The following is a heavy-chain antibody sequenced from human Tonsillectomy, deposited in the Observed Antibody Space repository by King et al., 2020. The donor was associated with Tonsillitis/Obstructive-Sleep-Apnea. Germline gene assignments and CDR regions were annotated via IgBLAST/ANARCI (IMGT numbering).Heavy chain of an antibody. V-gene: IGHV3-7*01. Sequence: VQLVESGGGLVQPGGSLRLSCAASGFTFSNYWMSWVRQAPGKGLEWVANIKLDGSEKYYVDSVKGRFTISRDNAQNSLCLQMSSLRAEDTAVYYCASFCSSTSCYENWFDPWGQGTLVTVSS. D-gene: IGHD2-2*01. CDR2: IKLDGSEK. CDR1: GFTFSNYW. CDR3: ASFCSSTSCYENWFDP. J-gene: IGHJ5*01.